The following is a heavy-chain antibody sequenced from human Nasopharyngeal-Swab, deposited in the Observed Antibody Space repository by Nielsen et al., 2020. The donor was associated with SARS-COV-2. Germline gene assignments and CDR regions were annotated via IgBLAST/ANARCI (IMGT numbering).Heavy chain of an antibody. V-gene: IGHV3-74*01. Sequence: GESLKISCATSGFTFSNYWMHWVRQAPGKGLVWVSHIDSDGGGTFYADSVKGRFTISRDNAKNTVYLQMNSLRDEDTAVYYCARSSRSPWLALSYWGQGTLATVSA. CDR3: ARSSRSPWLALSY. D-gene: IGHD6-19*01. CDR1: GFTFSNYW. J-gene: IGHJ4*02. CDR2: IDSDGGGT.